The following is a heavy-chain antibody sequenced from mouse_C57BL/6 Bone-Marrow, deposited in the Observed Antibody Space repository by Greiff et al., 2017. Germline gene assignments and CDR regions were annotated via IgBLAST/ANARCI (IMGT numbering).Heavy chain of an antibody. CDR2: INPSSGYT. CDR1: GYTFTSYT. J-gene: IGHJ3*01. V-gene: IGHV1-4*01. D-gene: IGHD2-12*01. Sequence: QVQLQQSGAELARPGASVKMSCKASGYTFTSYTMHWVKQRPGQGLEWIGYINPSSGYTKYNQKFKDKATLTADKSTSTAYMQLSRLTSEDSAVYYCASSAYYNFAYWGQGTLVTVSA. CDR3: ASSAYYNFAY.